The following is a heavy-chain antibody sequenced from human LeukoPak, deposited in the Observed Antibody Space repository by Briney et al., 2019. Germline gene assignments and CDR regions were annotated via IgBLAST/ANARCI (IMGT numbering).Heavy chain of an antibody. Sequence: ASVKVSCKASGGTFSSYAISWVRQAPGQGLEWMGRINPNSGGTNYAQKFQGRVTMTRDTSISTAYMELSRLRSDDTAVYYCAKDTSGYEYYFDYWGQGTLVTVSS. D-gene: IGHD3-22*01. CDR1: GGTFSSYA. CDR3: AKDTSGYEYYFDY. V-gene: IGHV1-2*06. J-gene: IGHJ4*02. CDR2: INPNSGGT.